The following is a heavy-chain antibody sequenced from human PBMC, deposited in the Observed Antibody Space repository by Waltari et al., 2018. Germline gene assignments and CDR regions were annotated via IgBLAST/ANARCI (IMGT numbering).Heavy chain of an antibody. Sequence: VWIRQPPGQGLEWIGTISYSGATYSSPSLSSRVTIARDTSKNQLSLKLASVTAADTAVYFCATYLGASLGTAAFDVWGQGTMVTVSS. CDR2: ISYSGAT. J-gene: IGHJ3*01. CDR3: ATYLGASLGTAAFDV. V-gene: IGHV4-39*01. D-gene: IGHD1-1*01.